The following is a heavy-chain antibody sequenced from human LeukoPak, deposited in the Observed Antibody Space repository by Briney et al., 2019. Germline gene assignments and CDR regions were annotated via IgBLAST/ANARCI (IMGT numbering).Heavy chain of an antibody. D-gene: IGHD3-10*01. CDR1: GFTFDDYG. V-gene: IGHV3-20*04. CDR2: INWNGGST. Sequence: GSLRLSCAASGFTFDDYGMSWVRQAPGKGLEWVSGINWNGGSTGYADSVKGRFTISRDNAKNSLYLQMNSLRAEDTALYYCARDGDYGSGSYLFDYWGQGTLVTVSS. CDR3: ARDGDYGSGSYLFDY. J-gene: IGHJ4*02.